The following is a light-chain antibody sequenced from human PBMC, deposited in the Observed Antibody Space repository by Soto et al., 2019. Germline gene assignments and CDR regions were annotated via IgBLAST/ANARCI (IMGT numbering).Light chain of an antibody. CDR2: GAS. V-gene: IGKV3-20*01. CDR1: QSVSSSY. J-gene: IGKJ4*01. CDR3: QQYGSSPLLT. Sequence: EIVLTQSPGTLSLSPGERATLSCRASQSVSSSYLAWYQQKPGQAPRLLIYGASSMATGIPDRFSGSGSGTDFSLTISRREHEDFAVYYCQQYGSSPLLTFGGGTKVEIK.